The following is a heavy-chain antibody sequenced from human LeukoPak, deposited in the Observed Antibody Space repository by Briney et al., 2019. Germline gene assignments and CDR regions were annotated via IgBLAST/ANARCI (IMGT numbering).Heavy chain of an antibody. CDR1: GFTFDDYA. Sequence: PGGSLRLSCAASGFTFDDYAMHWVPQAPGKGLEWVSLLSGDGGRTYYADSVKGRFTISRDNSKNSLYLQMNSLRTEDTALYYCAKDFGYSYGYHYFDYWGEGTLVTVSS. V-gene: IGHV3-43*02. CDR2: LSGDGGRT. D-gene: IGHD5-18*01. CDR3: AKDFGYSYGYHYFDY. J-gene: IGHJ4*02.